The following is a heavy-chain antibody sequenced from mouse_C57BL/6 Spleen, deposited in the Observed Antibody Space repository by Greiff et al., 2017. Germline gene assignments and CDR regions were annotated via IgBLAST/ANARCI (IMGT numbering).Heavy chain of an antibody. V-gene: IGHV1-80*01. CDR2: IYPGDGDT. Sequence: VQLQESGAELVKPGASVKISCKASGYAFSSYWMNWVKQRPGKGLEWIGQIYPGDGDTNYNGKFKGKATLTADKSSSTAYMQLSSLTSEDSAVYFCARYEDYGNYEAYWGQGTLVTVSA. D-gene: IGHD2-1*01. CDR1: GYAFSSYW. CDR3: ARYEDYGNYEAY. J-gene: IGHJ3*01.